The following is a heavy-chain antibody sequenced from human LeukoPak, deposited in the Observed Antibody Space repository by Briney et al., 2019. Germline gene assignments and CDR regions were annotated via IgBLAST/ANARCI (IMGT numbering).Heavy chain of an antibody. Sequence: SETLSLTCTVSGGSISSSSYYWGWIRQPPGKGLEWIGSIYYSGSTYYNPSLKSRVTISVDTSKNQFSLKLSSVTAADTAVYFCARLTPYGDYTWSHYYYMDVWGKGTTVTVSS. D-gene: IGHD4-17*01. CDR1: GGSISSSSYY. CDR2: IYYSGST. J-gene: IGHJ6*03. CDR3: ARLTPYGDYTWSHYYYMDV. V-gene: IGHV4-39*01.